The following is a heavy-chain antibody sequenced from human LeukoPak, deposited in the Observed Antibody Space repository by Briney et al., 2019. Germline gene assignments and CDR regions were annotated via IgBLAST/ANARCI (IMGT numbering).Heavy chain of an antibody. CDR3: TTDGSRVYSSGSQH. Sequence: GGSLRLSCAASGFTFSNAWMSWVRKAPGKGREWVGRIKSKTDGGTTDYAAPVKGRFTISRDDSKNTLYLQMNSLKTEDTAVYYCTTDGSRVYSSGSQHWGQGTLVTVSS. CDR2: IKSKTDGGTT. CDR1: GFTFSNAW. J-gene: IGHJ1*01. V-gene: IGHV3-15*01. D-gene: IGHD6-19*01.